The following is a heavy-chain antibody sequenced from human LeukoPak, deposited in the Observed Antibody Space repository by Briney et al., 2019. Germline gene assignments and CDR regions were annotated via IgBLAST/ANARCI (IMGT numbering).Heavy chain of an antibody. V-gene: IGHV4-59*01. Sequence: SETLSLTCTVSGGSLTNYYWSWIRQPPGKGLECIGYMYYSGSTNYNPSLKSRVTISVDTSKNQFSLNLSSVTAADTAVYYCARDSAHYDILTGYYLYYFNYWGQGTLVTVSS. CDR3: ARDSAHYDILTGYYLYYFNY. J-gene: IGHJ4*02. CDR1: GGSLTNYY. D-gene: IGHD3-9*01. CDR2: MYYSGST.